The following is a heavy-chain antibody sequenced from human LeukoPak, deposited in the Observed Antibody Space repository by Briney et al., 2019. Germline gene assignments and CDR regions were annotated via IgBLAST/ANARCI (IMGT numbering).Heavy chain of an antibody. CDR3: ARDRYYGSGMGRDYYYYYGMDV. CDR2: ISYDGSDT. D-gene: IGHD3-10*01. J-gene: IGHJ6*02. CDR1: GFTFSSYA. Sequence: GGSLRLSCAASGFTFSSYAMHWVRQAPGKGLEWVAVISYDGSDTYYADSVKGRFTISRDNSKNTLYLQMNSLRAGDTAVYYCARDRYYGSGMGRDYYYYYGMDVWGQGTTVTVSS. V-gene: IGHV3-30*04.